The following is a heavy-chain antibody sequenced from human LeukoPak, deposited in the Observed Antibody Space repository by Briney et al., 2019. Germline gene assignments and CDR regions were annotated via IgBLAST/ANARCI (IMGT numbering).Heavy chain of an antibody. CDR1: GFTFSDHY. Sequence: GGSLRLSCAASGFTFSDHYMDWVRQAPGKGLEWVANINLDGSQKYYVDSLKGRFTISRDNAKNSLYLQMNSLRAEDTAVYYCARAPNYGAEGAFDLWGRGTLVTVSS. CDR3: ARAPNYGAEGAFDL. CDR2: INLDGSQK. J-gene: IGHJ2*01. D-gene: IGHD3-10*01. V-gene: IGHV3-7*01.